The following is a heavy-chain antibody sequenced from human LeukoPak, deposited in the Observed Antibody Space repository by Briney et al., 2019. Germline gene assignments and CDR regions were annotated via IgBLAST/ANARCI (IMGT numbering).Heavy chain of an antibody. CDR3: ARESGYSSGWYEGYFDF. CDR2: IYSGGST. CDR1: GFTFSSNY. Sequence: AGGSLRLSCAASGFTFSSNYMSWVRQAPGKGLEWVSVIYSGGSTYYADSVKGRFTISRDNSKNTLYLQMNSLRAEDTAVYYCARESGYSSGWYEGYFDFWGQGTLVTVSS. V-gene: IGHV3-53*01. D-gene: IGHD6-19*01. J-gene: IGHJ4*02.